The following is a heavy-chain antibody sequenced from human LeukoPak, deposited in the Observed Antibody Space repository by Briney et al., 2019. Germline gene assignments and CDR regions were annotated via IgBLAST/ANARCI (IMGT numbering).Heavy chain of an antibody. J-gene: IGHJ5*02. D-gene: IGHD6-13*01. CDR2: INHSGST. CDR3: ARSPPRSWYTGNWFDP. CDR1: GGSFSGYY. Sequence: SETLSLTCAVYGGSFSGYYWSWIRQPPGKGLEWIGEINHSGSTNYNPSLKSRVTISVDTSKNQFSLKLSSVTAADTAVYYCARSPPRSWYTGNWFDPWGQGTLVTVSS. V-gene: IGHV4-34*01.